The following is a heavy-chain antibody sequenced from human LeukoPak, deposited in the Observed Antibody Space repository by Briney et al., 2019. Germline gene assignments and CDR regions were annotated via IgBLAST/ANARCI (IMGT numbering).Heavy chain of an antibody. V-gene: IGHV3-30*18. CDR3: AKGYGFDSSGSEHYFEN. CDR1: GFTFSNYG. D-gene: IGHD3-22*01. J-gene: IGHJ4*02. Sequence: PGGSLRLSCAASGFTFSNYGIHWVRQAPGKGLEWVAVISYDGSNKYYAESVKGRFTISRDNSKNTLYLKMNSLRAEDTAVYYCAKGYGFDSSGSEHYFENWGQGILVTVSS. CDR2: ISYDGSNK.